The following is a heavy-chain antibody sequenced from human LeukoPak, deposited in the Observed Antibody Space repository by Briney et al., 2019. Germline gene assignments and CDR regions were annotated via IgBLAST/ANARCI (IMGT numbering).Heavy chain of an antibody. V-gene: IGHV3-11*01. CDR2: ISTIGTII. J-gene: IGHJ4*02. CDR1: GFTFSDYY. D-gene: IGHD3-10*01. CDR3: ARVMQDGVDY. Sequence: GGSLRLSCAASGFTFSDYYMTWIRQAPGKGLEWVSSISTIGTIIHYADSVRGRFTISRDNAKNSLYLQMNSLRVEDTAVYYCARVMQDGVDYWGQGTLVTVSS.